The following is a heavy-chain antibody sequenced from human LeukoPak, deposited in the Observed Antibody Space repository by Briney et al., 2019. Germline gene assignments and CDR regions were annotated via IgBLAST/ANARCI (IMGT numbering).Heavy chain of an antibody. V-gene: IGHV4-34*01. CDR1: GGSFSGYY. J-gene: IGHJ5*02. D-gene: IGHD3-22*01. CDR2: ISHSGST. Sequence: SETLSLTCAVYGGSFSGYYWSWIRQPPGKGLEWIGEISHSGSTNYNPSLKSRVTISVDTSKNQYSLKLRSVTAADTAVYYCVRGHMIVGPWGQGTLVTVSS. CDR3: VRGHMIVGP.